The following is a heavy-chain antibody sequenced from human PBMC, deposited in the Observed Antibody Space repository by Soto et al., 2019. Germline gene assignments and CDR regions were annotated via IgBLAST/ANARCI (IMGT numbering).Heavy chain of an antibody. J-gene: IGHJ5*01. CDR2: MNPSTGNT. D-gene: IGHD6-19*01. CDR1: GYTSTSYD. V-gene: IGHV1-8*01. CDR3: ARGRIIVAGGFDP. Sequence: QVQLVQSGAEVKKPGASVKVSCKASGYTSTSYDIIWVRQATGQGLEWMGWMNPSTGNTDSAEKFQGRLTMTRNTSISTVYMELSSLTFEDTAVYYCARGRIIVAGGFDPWGQGTLVTVSS.